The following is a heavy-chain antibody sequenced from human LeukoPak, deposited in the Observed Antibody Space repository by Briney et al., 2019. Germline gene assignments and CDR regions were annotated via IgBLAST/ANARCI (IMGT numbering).Heavy chain of an antibody. J-gene: IGHJ4*02. D-gene: IGHD1-26*01. CDR3: ARDGSTVAAWEPPPFDY. Sequence: PGGSLRLSCAASGFTFSSYAVSWVRQAPGKGLEWVSAISGSGGSTYYADSVKGRFTISRDNSKNTLYLQMNGLRAEDTAVYYCARDGSTVAAWEPPPFDYWGQGTLVTVSS. V-gene: IGHV3-23*01. CDR1: GFTFSSYA. CDR2: ISGSGGST.